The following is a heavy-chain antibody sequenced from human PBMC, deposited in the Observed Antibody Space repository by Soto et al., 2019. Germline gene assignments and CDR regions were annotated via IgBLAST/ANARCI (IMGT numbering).Heavy chain of an antibody. Sequence: GGSLSLSCAASGFTFSSYRMNWVRQAPGKGLEWVSSISSSSSYIYYADSVKGRFTISRDNAKNSLYLQMNSLRAEDTAVYYCARDQSYYDILTGYYGYYYYGMDVWGQGTTVTVSS. CDR2: ISSSSSYI. CDR1: GFTFSSYR. J-gene: IGHJ6*02. V-gene: IGHV3-21*01. D-gene: IGHD3-9*01. CDR3: ARDQSYYDILTGYYGYYYYGMDV.